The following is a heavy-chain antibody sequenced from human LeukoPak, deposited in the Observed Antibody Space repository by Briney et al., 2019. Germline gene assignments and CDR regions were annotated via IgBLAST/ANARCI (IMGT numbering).Heavy chain of an antibody. CDR2: INHSGST. CDR1: GFTFSSYA. J-gene: IGHJ6*03. CDR3: ATSPMWFGELFGSYYMDV. D-gene: IGHD3-10*01. V-gene: IGHV4-34*08. Sequence: GSLRLSCAASGFTFSSYAMSWVRQPPGKGLEWIGEINHSGSTNYNPSLKSRVTISVDTSKNQFSLKVSSVTAADTAVYYCATSPMWFGELFGSYYMDVWGKGTTVTISS.